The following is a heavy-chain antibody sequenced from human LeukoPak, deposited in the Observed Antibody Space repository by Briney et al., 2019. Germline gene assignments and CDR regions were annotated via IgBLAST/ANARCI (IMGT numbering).Heavy chain of an antibody. CDR1: GFSLSTSGVG. CDR3: AHNNYYDSSGLYNWFDP. Sequence: SGPTLVKPTQALTRTCTFSGFSLSTSGVGVGWIRQPPGKALEWLALIYWDDDKRYSPSLKSRLTITKDTSKNQVVLTMTNMDPVDTATYYCAHNNYYDSSGLYNWFDPWGQGTLVTVSS. D-gene: IGHD3-22*01. CDR2: IYWDDDK. J-gene: IGHJ5*02. V-gene: IGHV2-5*02.